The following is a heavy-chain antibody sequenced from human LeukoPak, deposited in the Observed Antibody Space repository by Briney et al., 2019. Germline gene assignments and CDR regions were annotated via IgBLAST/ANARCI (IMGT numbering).Heavy chain of an antibody. J-gene: IGHJ4*02. V-gene: IGHV4-39*01. CDR2: IYYSGST. D-gene: IGHD6-13*01. Sequence: PSETLSLTCTVSGGSISSSSYYWGWIRQPPGKGLEWIGSIYYSGSTYYNPSLKSRVTISVDTSKNQFSLKLSSVTAADTAVYYCARHGGAWQQLVHGDDYWGQGTLVTVSS. CDR1: GGSISSSSYY. CDR3: ARHGGAWQQLVHGDDY.